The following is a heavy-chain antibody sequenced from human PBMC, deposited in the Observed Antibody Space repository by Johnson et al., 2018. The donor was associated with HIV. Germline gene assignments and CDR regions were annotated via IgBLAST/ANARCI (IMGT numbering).Heavy chain of an antibody. CDR3: TRGLDYYDSTGFRSASFDI. CDR1: GFTFSDYY. Sequence: QVQLVESGGGLVQPGGSLRLSCAASGFTFSDYYMSWIRQAPGKGLEWVSAISGSGGSTYYADSVKGRFFISSDNSKNALYLQMNSLRAEDTAVYYCTRGLDYYDSTGFRSASFDIWGQGTMVIVSP. D-gene: IGHD3-22*01. V-gene: IGHV3-11*04. J-gene: IGHJ3*02. CDR2: ISGSGGST.